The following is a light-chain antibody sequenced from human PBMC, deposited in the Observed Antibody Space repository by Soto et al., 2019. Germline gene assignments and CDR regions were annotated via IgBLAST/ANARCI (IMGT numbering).Light chain of an antibody. V-gene: IGLV1-40*01. Sequence: QAVVTQPPSVSGAPGQRVTISCTGNNSNLGAGYDVHWYQQLPGAAPKLVIFGNRNRPSGVPERFSGSKSGTSASLAITGLQAADEADYYCQAYDYSLTASVFGGGTKLTVL. CDR1: NSNLGAGYD. J-gene: IGLJ3*02. CDR3: QAYDYSLTASV. CDR2: GNR.